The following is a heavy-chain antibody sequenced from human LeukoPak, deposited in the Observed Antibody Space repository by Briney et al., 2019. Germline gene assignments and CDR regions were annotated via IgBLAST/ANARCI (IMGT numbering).Heavy chain of an antibody. CDR2: IYYSGST. V-gene: IGHV4-59*01. CDR1: GGSISTYS. CDR3: VRGRGWFDP. J-gene: IGHJ5*02. Sequence: PSETLSLTCTVSGGSISTYSWTWIWQPPGKGLEWIAYIYYSGSTNYNPSLKSRVTISVDTSKNQFSLKLSSVTAADTAEYYCVRGRGWFDPWGQGTLVTVSS.